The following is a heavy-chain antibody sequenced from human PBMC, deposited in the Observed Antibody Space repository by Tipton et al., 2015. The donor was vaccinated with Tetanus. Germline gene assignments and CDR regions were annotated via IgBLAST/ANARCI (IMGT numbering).Heavy chain of an antibody. J-gene: IGHJ3*02. Sequence: TLSLTCTVSGGSTHSFYWTWIRQSAGKGLEWIGRIYSGGSTNYTPSLKSRVKMPMDTPQNQFSLKLNYVTVADPAVYFCARVLRDTTRGGLDYAFDIWDKGTMVTVPS. V-gene: IGHV4-4*07. D-gene: IGHD2-8*02. CDR2: IYSGGST. CDR1: GGSTHSFY. CDR3: ARVLRDTTRGGLDYAFDI.